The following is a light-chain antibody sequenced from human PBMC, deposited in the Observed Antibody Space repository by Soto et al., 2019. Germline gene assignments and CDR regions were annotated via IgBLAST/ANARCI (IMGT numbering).Light chain of an antibody. CDR2: GAS. V-gene: IGKV3-20*01. Sequence: EIVLTQSPGTLSLSPGERATLSCRASQSVTGSYLAWYQQKPGQAPRLLIYGASSRAIGIPDRFSGSESGTDFTLTISRLEPEDFAVYYCQQYGSSPRTFGQGTKVEI. CDR1: QSVTGSY. J-gene: IGKJ1*01. CDR3: QQYGSSPRT.